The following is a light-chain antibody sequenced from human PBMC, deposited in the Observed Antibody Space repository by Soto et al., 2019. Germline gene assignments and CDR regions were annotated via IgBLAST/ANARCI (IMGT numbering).Light chain of an antibody. CDR2: KAS. CDR1: QSISSW. J-gene: IGKJ4*01. CDR3: QQYNSYSRT. V-gene: IGKV1-5*03. Sequence: DIPMTQSPSTLSASVGDRVTITCRASQSISSWLAWYQQKPGKAPKLLIYKASSLESGVPSRFSGSGSGTEFTLTISSLQPDDFATYYCQQYNSYSRTFGGGTKVEIK.